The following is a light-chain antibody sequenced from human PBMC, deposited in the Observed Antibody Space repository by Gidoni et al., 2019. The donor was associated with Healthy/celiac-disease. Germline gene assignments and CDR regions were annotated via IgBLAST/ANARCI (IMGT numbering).Light chain of an antibody. V-gene: IGKV1-5*03. CDR3: QQYNSYSWT. CDR1: QTISTW. CDR2: KAS. Sequence: DIQMTQSPSTLFASLGDRVTITCRASQTISTWLAWYQQKPGKAPKLLIYKASSLESGVPSRFSGSGSGTEFTLTISSLQPDDFATYYCQQYNSYSWTFGQXAKVEIK. J-gene: IGKJ1*01.